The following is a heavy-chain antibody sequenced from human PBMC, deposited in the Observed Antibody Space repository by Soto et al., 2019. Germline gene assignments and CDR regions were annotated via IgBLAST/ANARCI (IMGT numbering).Heavy chain of an antibody. J-gene: IGHJ4*02. CDR3: ARVPWSLYYFDY. D-gene: IGHD3-10*01. V-gene: IGHV3-7*01. Sequence: RSWVGQAPGKGLEWLANIKQDGSEKYYVDSVKGRFTISRDNAKNSLYLQMNSLRAEDTAVYYCARVPWSLYYFDYWGQGNLVSVS. CDR2: IKQDGSEK.